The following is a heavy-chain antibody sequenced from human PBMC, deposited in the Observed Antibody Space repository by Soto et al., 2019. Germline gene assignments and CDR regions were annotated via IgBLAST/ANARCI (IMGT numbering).Heavy chain of an antibody. D-gene: IGHD6-19*01. Sequence: SETLSLTCAVYGGSFSGYYWSWIRQPPGKGLEWIGEINHSGSTNYNPSLKSRVTISVDTSKNQFSLKLSSVTAADTAVYYCARDDSYSSGWPSYYYYGMDVWGQGTTVTVSS. CDR1: GGSFSGYY. CDR3: ARDDSYSSGWPSYYYYGMDV. CDR2: INHSGST. V-gene: IGHV4-34*01. J-gene: IGHJ6*02.